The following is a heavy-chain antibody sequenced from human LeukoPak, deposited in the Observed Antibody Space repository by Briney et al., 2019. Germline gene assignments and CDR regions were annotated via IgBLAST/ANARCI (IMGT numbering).Heavy chain of an antibody. CDR1: GFIFRGYG. CDR3: SKDRGVSGSYYDH. CDR2: IRSDSSKN. J-gene: IGHJ4*02. V-gene: IGHV3-30*02. Sequence: QPGGSLRPSCAASGFIFRGYGMHWVRQAPGKGLEWVTFIRSDSSKNYYADSVKGRFTVSRDNSKNSLYLQMNSLRVEDTAIYYCSKDRGVSGSYYDHWGQGTLVTVSS. D-gene: IGHD1-26*01.